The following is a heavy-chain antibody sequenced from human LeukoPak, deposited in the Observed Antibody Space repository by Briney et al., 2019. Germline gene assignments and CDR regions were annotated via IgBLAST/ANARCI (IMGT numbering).Heavy chain of an antibody. CDR3: ARDRRIMITFGGFDY. CDR2: ISSSSTI. D-gene: IGHD3-16*01. Sequence: GGSLRLSCAASGFTFSTYWMHWVRQAPGKGLEWVSYISSSSTIYYADSVKGRFTISRDNAKNSLYLQMSSLRAEDTAVYYCARDRRIMITFGGFDYWGQGTLVTVSS. J-gene: IGHJ4*02. CDR1: GFTFSTYW. V-gene: IGHV3-69-1*01.